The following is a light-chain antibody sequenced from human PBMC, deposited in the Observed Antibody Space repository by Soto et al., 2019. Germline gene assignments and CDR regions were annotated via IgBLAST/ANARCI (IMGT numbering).Light chain of an antibody. J-gene: IGKJ1*01. V-gene: IGKV1-39*01. Sequence: DIQMTQSPSSLSASVGDRVNMTCRASRSISRYLSWYQQKPGKAPNLLIYAASSLQSGVPSRFSGAGSGTDFTLTIANLHPEDFAIYYCKLSYSTQWTFGQGTKVDIK. CDR1: RSISRY. CDR3: KLSYSTQWT. CDR2: AAS.